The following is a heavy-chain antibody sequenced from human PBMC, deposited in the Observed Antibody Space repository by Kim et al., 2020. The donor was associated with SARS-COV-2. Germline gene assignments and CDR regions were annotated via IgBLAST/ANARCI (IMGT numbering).Heavy chain of an antibody. CDR3: ARERFYDRSGTFDY. CDR1: GDIVSGNSAA. V-gene: IGHV6-1*01. J-gene: IGHJ4*02. D-gene: IGHD3-22*01. CDR2: TYFRSKWYS. Sequence: SQTLSLTCGISGDIVSGNSAAWSWIRQSPWRGLEWLGRTYFRSKWYSDYAVSMKSRITINPDTPKNQFSLQLNSVTPEDTPVYYCARERFYDRSGTFDYWGLGVLVTVSS.